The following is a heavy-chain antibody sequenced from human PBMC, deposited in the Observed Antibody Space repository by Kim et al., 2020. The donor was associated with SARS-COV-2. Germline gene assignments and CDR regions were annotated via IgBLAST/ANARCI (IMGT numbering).Heavy chain of an antibody. D-gene: IGHD1-26*01. J-gene: IGHJ5*02. CDR2: INHSGST. Sequence: SETLSLTCAVYGGSFSGYYWSWIRQPPGKGLEWIGEINHSGSTNYNPSLKSRVTISVDTSKNQFSLKLSSVTAADTAVYYCARGRSTDWFDPWGQGTLVTVSS. CDR3: ARGRSTDWFDP. V-gene: IGHV4-34*01. CDR1: GGSFSGYY.